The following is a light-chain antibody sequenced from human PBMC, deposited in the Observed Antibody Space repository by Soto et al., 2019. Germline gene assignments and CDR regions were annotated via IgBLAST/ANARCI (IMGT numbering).Light chain of an antibody. V-gene: IGKV3-11*01. CDR1: QSVSSN. J-gene: IGKJ1*01. CDR2: GAS. CDR3: QQRSNWPPWP. Sequence: EIVLMQSPATLSVSPGARATLSCRDSQSVSSNLAWYQQKPGQAPRLLIYGASTRATGIPARFSCSASGTDFTLTISSLEPEDFAVYYCQQRSNWPPWPFGQGTKVDIK.